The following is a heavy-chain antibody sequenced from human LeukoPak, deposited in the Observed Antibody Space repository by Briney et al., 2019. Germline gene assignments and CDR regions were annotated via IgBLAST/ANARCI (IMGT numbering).Heavy chain of an antibody. CDR3: AREGGQLWLLFDYDY. V-gene: IGHV3-7*01. Sequence: GGSPRLSCAASGFTFSSYWMSWVRQAPGKGLEWVANIKQDGSEKYYVDSVKGRFTISRDNAKNSLYLQMNSLRAEDTAVYYCAREGGQLWLLFDYDYWGQGTLVTVSS. J-gene: IGHJ4*02. D-gene: IGHD5-18*01. CDR2: IKQDGSEK. CDR1: GFTFSSYW.